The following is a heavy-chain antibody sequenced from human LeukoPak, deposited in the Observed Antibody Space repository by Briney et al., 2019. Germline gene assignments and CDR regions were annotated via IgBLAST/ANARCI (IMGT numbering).Heavy chain of an antibody. CDR1: GFTFSSYA. V-gene: IGHV3-30*04. CDR3: ARDIATYSSSWYYGMDV. D-gene: IGHD6-13*01. Sequence: GRSLRLSCAASGFTFSSYAMHWVRQAPGKGLEWVAVISYDGSNKYYADSVKGRFTISRDNSKNTLYLQMNSLRAEDTAVYYCARDIATYSSSWYYGMDVWGQGTTVTVSS. CDR2: ISYDGSNK. J-gene: IGHJ6*02.